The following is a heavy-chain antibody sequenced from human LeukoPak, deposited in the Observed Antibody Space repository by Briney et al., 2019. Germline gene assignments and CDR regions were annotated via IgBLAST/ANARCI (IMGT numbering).Heavy chain of an antibody. V-gene: IGHV3-23*01. J-gene: IGHJ4*02. CDR1: GFTFSAYG. Sequence: GGSLRLSCAASGFTFSAYGMSWVRQGPGKGLEWGSGIIGSGGSTYYADSVKGRFTISRDNSKNTLYLQMHSLRAEDTAVYYCAKDSHIVVIPTTIRGSSDYWGQGTLVTVSS. CDR3: AKDSHIVVIPTTIRGSSDY. CDR2: IIGSGGST. D-gene: IGHD2-2*02.